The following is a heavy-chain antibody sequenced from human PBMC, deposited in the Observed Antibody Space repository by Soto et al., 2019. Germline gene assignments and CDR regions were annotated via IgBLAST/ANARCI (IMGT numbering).Heavy chain of an antibody. J-gene: IGHJ4*02. D-gene: IGHD3-22*01. Sequence: GGSLRLSCTASGFTFSSYAMHWVRQAPGKGLEYVSAISSNGGSTYYANSVKGRFTISRDNSKNTLYLQMGSLRAEDMAVYYCARDQISFDSSGPSLDYWGQGTLVTVSS. CDR3: ARDQISFDSSGPSLDY. CDR2: ISSNGGST. V-gene: IGHV3-64*01. CDR1: GFTFSSYA.